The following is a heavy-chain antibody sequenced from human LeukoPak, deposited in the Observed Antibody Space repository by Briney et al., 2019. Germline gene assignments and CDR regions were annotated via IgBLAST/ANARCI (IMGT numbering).Heavy chain of an antibody. J-gene: IGHJ4*02. Sequence: GGSLRLSCAASGFTFSDYSMNWVRQAPGKGLEWISYISSNSRTIFYADSVKGRFTISRDNAKNSLYLQMNSLRDEDTAVYYCARDGTYYDILTGYYTYYFDYWGQGTLVTVSS. CDR1: GFTFSDYS. CDR3: ARDGTYYDILTGYYTYYFDY. V-gene: IGHV3-48*02. CDR2: ISSNSRTI. D-gene: IGHD3-9*01.